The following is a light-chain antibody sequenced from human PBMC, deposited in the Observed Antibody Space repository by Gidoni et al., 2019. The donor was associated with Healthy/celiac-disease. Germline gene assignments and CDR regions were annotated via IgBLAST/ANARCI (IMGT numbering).Light chain of an antibody. CDR2: GAS. Sequence: IVLTQSPGTLSLSPGERATLSCRDSQSVSSSYLAWYQQKPGQAPRLLIYGASSRATGIPDRFSGSGSGTDFTLTISRLEPEDFAVYYCQQYGSSPLTVGGGTKVEIK. J-gene: IGKJ4*01. V-gene: IGKV3-20*01. CDR3: QQYGSSPLT. CDR1: QSVSSSY.